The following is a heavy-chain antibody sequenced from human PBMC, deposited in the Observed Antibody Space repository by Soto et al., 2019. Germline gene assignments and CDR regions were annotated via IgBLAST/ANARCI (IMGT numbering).Heavy chain of an antibody. D-gene: IGHD5-18*01. CDR1: GGSISSYY. J-gene: IGHJ6*02. Sequence: ETLSLTCTVSGGSISSYYWSWIRQPPGKGLEWIGYIYYSGSTNYNPSLKSRVTISVDTSKNQFSLKLSSVTAADTAVYYCARDRGSYGSYYYYYYGMDVWGQGTTVTVSS. V-gene: IGHV4-59*01. CDR2: IYYSGST. CDR3: ARDRGSYGSYYYYYYGMDV.